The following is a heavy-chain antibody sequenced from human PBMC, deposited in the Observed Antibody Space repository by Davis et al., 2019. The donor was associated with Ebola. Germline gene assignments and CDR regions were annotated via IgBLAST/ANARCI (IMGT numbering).Heavy chain of an antibody. Sequence: TVSCKGSDNTFTNYWIGWVRQMPGKGLEWMGIIYTGDSDTRYSPSFRGQVTISADKSTRTAYLQWGSLKASDTAMYYCASLRRTITGMDDGFDLWGQGTMVTVSS. J-gene: IGHJ3*01. CDR2: IYTGDSDT. CDR3: ASLRRTITGMDDGFDL. D-gene: IGHD1-20*01. V-gene: IGHV5-51*01. CDR1: DNTFTNYW.